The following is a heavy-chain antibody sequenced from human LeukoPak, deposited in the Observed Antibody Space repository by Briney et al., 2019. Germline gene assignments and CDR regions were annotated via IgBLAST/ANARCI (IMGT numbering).Heavy chain of an antibody. J-gene: IGHJ6*03. CDR1: GFTFSIYA. CDR3: ARDCGGDCYPGRYYYYYYMDV. V-gene: IGHV3-48*01. D-gene: IGHD2-21*01. Sequence: GGSLRLSCAASGFTFSIYAMTWVRQAPGKGLEWVSYISSSSSTIYYADSVKGRFTISRDNAKNSLYLQMNSLRAEDTAVYYCARDCGGDCYPGRYYYYYYMDVWGKGTTVTVSS. CDR2: ISSSSSTI.